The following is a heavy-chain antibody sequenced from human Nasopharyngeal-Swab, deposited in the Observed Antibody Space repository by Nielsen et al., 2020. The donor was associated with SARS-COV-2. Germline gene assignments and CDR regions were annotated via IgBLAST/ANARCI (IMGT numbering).Heavy chain of an antibody. J-gene: IGHJ5*02. V-gene: IGHV3-23*01. CDR2: ISGNGDNT. CDR1: GFTFTSYA. CDR3: AKDSGAGFCSGGSCFPTNH. Sequence: RLSCAASGFTFTSYAMNWVRQAPGKGLEWVSGISGNGDNTYYADSVKGRFTISRDRSKNTLYLQMNSLRAEDTAVYYCAKDSGAGFCSGGSCFPTNHWGQGTLVTVSS. D-gene: IGHD2-15*01.